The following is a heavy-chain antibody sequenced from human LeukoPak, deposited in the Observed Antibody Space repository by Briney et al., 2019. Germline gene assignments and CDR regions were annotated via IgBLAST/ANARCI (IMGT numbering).Heavy chain of an antibody. D-gene: IGHD3-3*01. J-gene: IGHJ4*02. Sequence: PGGCLRLSCAASGVTLSTYAMSWARQAPGKGLEWVSGISSSGSGDNTYYADSVKGRFTISRDNAKNSLYLQMNSLRAEDTAVYYCTRWRSGISDWGQGTLVTVSS. V-gene: IGHV3-21*04. CDR2: ISSSGSGDNT. CDR3: TRWRSGISD. CDR1: GVTLSTYA.